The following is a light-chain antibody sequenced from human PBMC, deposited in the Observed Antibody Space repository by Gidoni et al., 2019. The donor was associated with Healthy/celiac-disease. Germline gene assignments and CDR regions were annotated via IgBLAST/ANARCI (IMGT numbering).Light chain of an antibody. V-gene: IGKV1-9*01. CDR1: QGISSY. CDR2: AAS. CDR3: QQLNSYPYT. Sequence: DIHLTQSPSFLSASVGDRVTITCRASQGISSYLAWYQQKPGKAPQLLIYAASTLQSGVPSRFSGSGSGTEFTLTISSLQPEDFATYYCQQLNSYPYTIGQGTKLEIK. J-gene: IGKJ2*01.